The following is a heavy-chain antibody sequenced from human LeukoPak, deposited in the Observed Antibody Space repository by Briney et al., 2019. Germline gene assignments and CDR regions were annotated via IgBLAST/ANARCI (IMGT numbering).Heavy chain of an antibody. V-gene: IGHV3-33*01. D-gene: IGHD6-13*01. Sequence: GGSLRLSCAASGSTFSSYGMHWVRQTPGKGLEWVAIIWSDGSNKYYADSVKGRFTISRDNSKNTLYLQMNSLRAEDTAVYYCTTDHDTSSRTFIYWGQGTLVTVSS. J-gene: IGHJ4*02. CDR3: TTDHDTSSRTFIY. CDR1: GSTFSSYG. CDR2: IWSDGSNK.